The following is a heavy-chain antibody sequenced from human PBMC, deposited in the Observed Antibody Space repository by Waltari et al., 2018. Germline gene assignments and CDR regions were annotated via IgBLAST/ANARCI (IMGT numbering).Heavy chain of an antibody. J-gene: IGHJ4*02. V-gene: IGHV3-21*01. Sequence: LEWVSSISSSSSYIYYADSVKGRFTISRDNAKNSLYLQMNSLRAEDTAVYYCARGSIAAAGPPDYWGQGTLVTVSS. D-gene: IGHD6-13*01. CDR3: ARGSIAAAGPPDY. CDR2: ISSSSSYI.